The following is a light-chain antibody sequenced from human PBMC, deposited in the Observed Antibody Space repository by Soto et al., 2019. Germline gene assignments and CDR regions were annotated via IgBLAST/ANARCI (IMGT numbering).Light chain of an antibody. J-gene: IGKJ1*01. V-gene: IGKV1-5*03. CDR1: QSIIRW. CDR2: ETS. Sequence: DIQMTQSPSSLSPSIGDRVTITCRASQSIIRWLAWYQQKPGKAPKLLIYETSSLEDGVPSRFTGSGSGTEFSLTITSLQPEDFASYYCQQYKDYWTFGQGTRWIS. CDR3: QQYKDYWT.